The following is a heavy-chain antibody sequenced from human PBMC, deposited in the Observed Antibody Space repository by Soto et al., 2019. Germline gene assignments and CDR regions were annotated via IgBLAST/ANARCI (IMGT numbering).Heavy chain of an antibody. Sequence: QLQLQESGPGLVKPSETLSLTCTVSGGSISSSSYYWGWIRQPPGKGLEWIGSIYYSGSTYYNPSLKIRVTISVDTSKNQYSLKLSSVTAADTAVYYCARDSSGWYSDGMDVWGQGTTVTVSS. D-gene: IGHD6-19*01. CDR1: GGSISSSSYY. CDR2: IYYSGST. CDR3: ARDSSGWYSDGMDV. V-gene: IGHV4-39*01. J-gene: IGHJ6*02.